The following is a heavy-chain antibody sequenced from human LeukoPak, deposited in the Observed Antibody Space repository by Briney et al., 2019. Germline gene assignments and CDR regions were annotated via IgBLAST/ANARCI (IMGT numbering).Heavy chain of an antibody. D-gene: IGHD3-10*01. Sequence: TTSETPSLTCAVYGGSFSGYYWSWIRQPPGKGLEWIGEINHSGSTNYNPSLKSRVTISVDTSKNQFSLKLSSVTAADTAVYYCARRGYYGSGSYFFDYWGQGTLVTVSS. CDR3: ARRGYYGSGSYFFDY. CDR1: GGSFSGYY. J-gene: IGHJ4*02. V-gene: IGHV4-34*01. CDR2: INHSGST.